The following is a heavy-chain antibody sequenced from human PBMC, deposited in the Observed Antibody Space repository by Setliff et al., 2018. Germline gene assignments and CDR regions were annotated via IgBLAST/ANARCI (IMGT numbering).Heavy chain of an antibody. CDR1: GYNFSNYW. D-gene: IGHD6-25*01. CDR3: ARLGAPASHDAFDI. Sequence: GESLKISCKGSGYNFSNYWIAWVRQMPGKGLEWLGIIYPGDSDTRYSPSFQGQVTMSADKSINTAYLQWSSLKASDTAMYYCARLGAPASHDAFDIWGQGTMVTVSS. J-gene: IGHJ3*02. V-gene: IGHV5-51*01. CDR2: IYPGDSDT.